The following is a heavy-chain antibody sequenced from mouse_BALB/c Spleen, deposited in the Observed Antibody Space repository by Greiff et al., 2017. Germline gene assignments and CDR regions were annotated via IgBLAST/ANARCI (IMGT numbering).Heavy chain of an antibody. D-gene: IGHD1-1*01. J-gene: IGHJ4*01. V-gene: IGHV1S137*01. Sequence: VHLVESGAELVRPGVSVKISCKGSGYTFTDYAMHWVKQSHAKSLEWIGVISTYYGDASYNQKFKGKATMTVDKSSSTAYMELARLTSEDSAIYYCARGGTTVRYYYAMDYWGQGTSVTVSS. CDR3: ARGGTTVRYYYAMDY. CDR1: GYTFTDYA. CDR2: ISTYYGDA.